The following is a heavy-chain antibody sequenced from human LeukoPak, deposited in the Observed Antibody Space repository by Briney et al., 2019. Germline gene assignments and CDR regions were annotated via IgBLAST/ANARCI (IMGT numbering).Heavy chain of an antibody. J-gene: IGHJ4*02. CDR2: INHSGST. CDR1: GGSFSGYY. V-gene: IGHV4-34*01. Sequence: SETLSLTCAVYGGSFSGYYWSWIRQPPGKGLEWIGEINHSGSTNYNPCLKSRVTISVDTSKNQFSLKLSSVTAADTAVYYCARVYYYGSGSYDYWGQGTLVIVSS. CDR3: ARVYYYGSGSYDY. D-gene: IGHD3-10*01.